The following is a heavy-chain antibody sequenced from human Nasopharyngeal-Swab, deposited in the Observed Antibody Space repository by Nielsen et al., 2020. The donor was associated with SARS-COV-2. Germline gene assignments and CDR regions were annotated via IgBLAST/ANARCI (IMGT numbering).Heavy chain of an antibody. V-gene: IGHV3-30-3*01. CDR3: WGELLRRYYYYGMDV. Sequence: GESLKISCAASGFTFSSYAMHWVRQAPGKGLEWVAVISYDGSNKYYADSVKGRFTISRDNSKNTLYLQMNSLRAEDTAVDYCWGELLRRYYYYGMDVWGQGTTVTVSS. D-gene: IGHD1-26*01. J-gene: IGHJ6*02. CDR1: GFTFSSYA. CDR2: ISYDGSNK.